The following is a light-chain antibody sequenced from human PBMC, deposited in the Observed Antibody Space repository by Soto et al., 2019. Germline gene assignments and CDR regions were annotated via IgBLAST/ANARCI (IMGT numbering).Light chain of an antibody. J-gene: IGKJ5*01. Sequence: EIVLTQSPAPLSLSPGERATVSCRASQGVSNYLGWYQQKPGQAPRLLIYDASNRATGIPARFSGSGSGTDFTLTISSLEPEDFAVYYCQHGGTFGQGTRLEIK. CDR1: QGVSNY. CDR3: QHGGT. CDR2: DAS. V-gene: IGKV3-11*01.